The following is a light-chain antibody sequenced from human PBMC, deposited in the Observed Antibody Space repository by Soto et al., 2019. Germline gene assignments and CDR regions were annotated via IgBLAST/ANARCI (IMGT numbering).Light chain of an antibody. CDR3: QSYDSSLSGSGV. CDR2: GNS. V-gene: IGLV1-40*01. Sequence: QSVLTQPPSVSGAPGQRVTISCTGSSSNIGAGYDVHWYQQLPGTAPKLLIYGNSNRPSGVPDRFSGSKSGTSASLAITGLQAGDEADYYCQSYDSSLSGSGVFGGGTQLTVL. CDR1: SSNIGAGYD. J-gene: IGLJ3*02.